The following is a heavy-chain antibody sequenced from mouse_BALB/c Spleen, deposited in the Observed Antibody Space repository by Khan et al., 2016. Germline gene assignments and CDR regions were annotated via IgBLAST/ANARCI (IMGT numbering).Heavy chain of an antibody. CDR1: GFTLSDAW. V-gene: IGHV6-6*01. CDR3: TRRGIAMDY. CDR2: IRTNANNHAT. Sequence: EVQLVESGGGLVQPGGSMKLSCTASGFTLSDAWMDWVRQSPEKGLEWVAEIRTNANNHATYYAESVKGRFSISRDDSKSSVYLQMNSLRPEDTGMYYCTRRGIAMDYWGQGTSVTVSS. J-gene: IGHJ4*01.